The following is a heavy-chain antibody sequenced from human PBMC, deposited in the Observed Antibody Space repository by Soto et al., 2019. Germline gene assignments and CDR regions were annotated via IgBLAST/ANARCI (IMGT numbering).Heavy chain of an antibody. CDR1: GYTFTSYF. CDR2: INPSDGST. Sequence: QVQLVQSGAEVKKPGTSVKVSCKASGYTFTSYFLHWVRQAPGQRLEWMGIINPSDGSTSYEQKFQGRLTLTTDTSTSTVYMDLRSLTSEDTAVYYCASSRTYRPPFDPWGQGTLVTVSS. CDR3: ASSRTYRPPFDP. J-gene: IGHJ5*02. D-gene: IGHD1-7*01. V-gene: IGHV1-46*01.